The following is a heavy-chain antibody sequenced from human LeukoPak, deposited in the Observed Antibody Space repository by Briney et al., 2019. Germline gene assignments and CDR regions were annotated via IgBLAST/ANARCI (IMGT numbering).Heavy chain of an antibody. D-gene: IGHD2-21*01. J-gene: IGHJ4*02. CDR3: ARDNSANFDY. V-gene: IGHV3-33*08. CDR1: GFTFSNYA. CDR2: IWYDGSNK. Sequence: GGSLRLSCAASGFTFSNYAISWVRQAPGKGLEWVAVIWYDGSNKYYADSVKGRFTISRDNSKNTLYLQMNSLRAEDTAVYYCARDNSANFDYWGQGTLVTVSS.